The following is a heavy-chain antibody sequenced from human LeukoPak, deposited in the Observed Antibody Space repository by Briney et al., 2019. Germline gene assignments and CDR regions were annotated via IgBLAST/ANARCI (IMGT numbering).Heavy chain of an antibody. CDR3: ARDRGDCSGGSCYLPEYFQH. J-gene: IGHJ1*01. CDR2: IRSSSSYI. CDR1: GLTFSSYS. D-gene: IGHD2-15*01. Sequence: PGGSLRLSCAASGLTFSSYSMNWVRQAPGKGLEWVSSIRSSSSYISYAYSVKGRFTISRDNAKNSLYLQMNRLRAEDTAVYYCARDRGDCSGGSCYLPEYFQHWGQGTLVTVSS. V-gene: IGHV3-21*01.